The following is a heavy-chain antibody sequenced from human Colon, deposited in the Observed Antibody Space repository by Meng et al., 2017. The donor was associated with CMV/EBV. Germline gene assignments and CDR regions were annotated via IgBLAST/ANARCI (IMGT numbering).Heavy chain of an antibody. D-gene: IGHD2-2*01. J-gene: IGHJ6*02. CDR3: ARGRFCSSSSCSYFYYYGMDV. V-gene: IGHV3-7*01. Sequence: GSLRLSCEASGFTFSDYWMTWVRQVPGKGLEWVATIKQDGSETFYVDSVKGRFTTSRDNAQTALYLQMNSLRAEDTAMYYCARGRFCSSSSCSYFYYYGMDVWGQGTTVTVSS. CDR2: IKQDGSET. CDR1: GFTFSDYW.